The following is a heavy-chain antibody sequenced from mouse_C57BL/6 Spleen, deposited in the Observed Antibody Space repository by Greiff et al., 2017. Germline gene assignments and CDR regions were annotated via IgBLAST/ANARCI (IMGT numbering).Heavy chain of an antibody. V-gene: IGHV1-18*01. CDR1: GYTFTDYN. CDR2: INPNNGGT. Sequence: VQLQQSGPELVKPGASVKIPCKASGYTFTDYNMDWVKQSHGKSLEWIGDINPNNGGTIYNQKFKGKATLTVDKSSSTAYMELRSLTSEDTAVYYCARRGYYGNNWYFDVWGTGTTVTVSS. CDR3: ARRGYYGNNWYFDV. J-gene: IGHJ1*03. D-gene: IGHD2-1*01.